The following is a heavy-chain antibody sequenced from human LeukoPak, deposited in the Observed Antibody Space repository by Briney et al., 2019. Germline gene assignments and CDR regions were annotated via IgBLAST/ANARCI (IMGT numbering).Heavy chain of an antibody. D-gene: IGHD6-13*01. CDR3: ARGPHSSSWPDIPRDY. V-gene: IGHV1-46*01. Sequence: ASVKVSWKASGYTFTSYYMHWVRQAPGQGLEWMGIINPSGGSTSYAQKFHGRITMTGDTSTSTVYMDLNSLTSEDTAVYYCARGPHSSSWPDIPRDYWGQGTLVTVSS. J-gene: IGHJ4*02. CDR2: INPSGGST. CDR1: GYTFTSYY.